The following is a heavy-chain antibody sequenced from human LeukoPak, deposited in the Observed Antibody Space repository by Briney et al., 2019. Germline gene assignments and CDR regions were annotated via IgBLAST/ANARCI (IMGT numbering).Heavy chain of an antibody. CDR2: ISGSGGST. CDR1: GFTFSHYA. D-gene: IGHD4-17*01. J-gene: IGHJ4*02. Sequence: GGSLRLSCAASGFTFSHYAMSWVRQAPGTGLEWVSGISGSGGSTYYANAVRGRFTISRDNSKNTLLLQMNSLRAEDTAVYYCAKGDYGGRGFDYWGQGALVTISS. V-gene: IGHV3-23*01. CDR3: AKGDYGGRGFDY.